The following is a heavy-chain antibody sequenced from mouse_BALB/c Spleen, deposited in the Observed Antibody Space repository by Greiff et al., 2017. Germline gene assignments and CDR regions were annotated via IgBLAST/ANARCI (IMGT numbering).Heavy chain of an antibody. Sequence: VQLQQSGPELVKPGASVKMSCKASGYTFTDYYMDWVKQSHGESFEWIGRVNPYNGGTSYNQKFKGKATLTVDKSSSTAYMELNSLTSEESAVYYCARFYDYDGYAMDYWGQGTSVTVSS. CDR1: GYTFTDYY. CDR2: VNPYNGGT. D-gene: IGHD2-4*01. V-gene: IGHV1-19*01. J-gene: IGHJ4*01. CDR3: ARFYDYDGYAMDY.